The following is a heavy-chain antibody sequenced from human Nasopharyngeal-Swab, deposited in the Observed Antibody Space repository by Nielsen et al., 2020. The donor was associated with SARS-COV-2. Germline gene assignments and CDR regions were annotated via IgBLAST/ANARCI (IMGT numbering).Heavy chain of an antibody. CDR2: ISSSGSTI. CDR3: ARDGGYCSSTSCFQYYYYGMDV. CDR1: GFTFSDYY. J-gene: IGHJ6*02. V-gene: IGHV3-11*01. D-gene: IGHD2-2*01. Sequence: GESLKISCAASGFTFSDYYMSWIRQAPGKGLEWVSYISSSGSTIYYADSVKGRFTISRDNAKNSLYLQMNSLRAEDTAVYYCARDGGYCSSTSCFQYYYYGMDVWGQGTTVTVS.